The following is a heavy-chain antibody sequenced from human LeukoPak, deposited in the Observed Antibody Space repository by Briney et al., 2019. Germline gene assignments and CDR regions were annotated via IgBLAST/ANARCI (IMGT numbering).Heavy chain of an antibody. CDR3: ARLDPAMLFFDY. D-gene: IGHD5-18*01. V-gene: IGHV4-59*01. CDR1: GGSISSYY. CDR2: IYYSGTT. J-gene: IGHJ4*02. Sequence: PSETLSLTCTVSGGSISSYYWSWIRQPPGKGLEWIGHIYYSGTTNYNPSLKSRVTMSVDTSKNQFSLRLSSVTAADTAVYYCARLDPAMLFFDYWGQGTLVTVSS.